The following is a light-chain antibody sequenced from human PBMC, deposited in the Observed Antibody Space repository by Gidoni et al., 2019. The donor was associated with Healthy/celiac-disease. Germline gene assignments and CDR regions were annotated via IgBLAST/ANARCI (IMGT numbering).Light chain of an antibody. V-gene: IGKV3-11*01. CDR1: QSVSSY. J-gene: IGKJ4*01. CDR2: DAS. Sequence: EIVLTQSPATLSLSPGERATLPCRASQSVSSYLAWYQQKPGQAPRLLIYDASNRATGIPARFSGSGSGTDFTLTISSLEPEDFAVYYCQQRSNWPPEALTFDGGTKVEIK. CDR3: QQRSNWPPEALT.